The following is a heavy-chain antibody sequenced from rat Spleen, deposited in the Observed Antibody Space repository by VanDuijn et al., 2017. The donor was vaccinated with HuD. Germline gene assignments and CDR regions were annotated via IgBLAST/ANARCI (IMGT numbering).Heavy chain of an antibody. J-gene: IGHJ2*01. CDR3: ARSGSSTYFDY. CDR1: GFTFSDYY. CDR2: ISYGDISGHSGT. Sequence: EVQLVESDGGLVQPGRSLKLSCAASGFTFSDYYMAWVRQAPTTGLEWVATISYGDISGHSGTYYRDSVKGRFTISRDNAKSTLYLQMDSLRSEDTATYYCARSGSSTYFDYWGLGVMVTVSS. D-gene: IGHD4-3*01. V-gene: IGHV5-29*01.